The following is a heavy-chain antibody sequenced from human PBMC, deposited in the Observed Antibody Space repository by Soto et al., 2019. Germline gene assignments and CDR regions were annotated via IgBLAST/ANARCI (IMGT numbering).Heavy chain of an antibody. V-gene: IGHV4-59*01. CDR2: IYYSGST. D-gene: IGHD4-17*01. CDR3: ARGDYGDAYIDY. J-gene: IGHJ4*02. CDR1: GGSISSFY. Sequence: SETLSLTCTVSGGSISSFYWSWIRQPPGKGLEWIGYIYYSGSTDYNPSLKSRVTISVDTSKNQFSLRLTSVTSADTAVYYCARGDYGDAYIDYWGQGTLVTVSS.